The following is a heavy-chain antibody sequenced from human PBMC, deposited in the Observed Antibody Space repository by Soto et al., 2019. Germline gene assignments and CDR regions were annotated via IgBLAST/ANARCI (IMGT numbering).Heavy chain of an antibody. D-gene: IGHD2-15*01. J-gene: IGHJ4*02. CDR3: AHRPSYCSGGSCYSGFDY. CDR1: GFSLSTSGVG. Sequence: QITLKESGPTLVKPTQTLTLTCTFSGFSLSTSGVGVGWIRQPPGKALEWLALIYWDDDKRYSPSLKSRLTITKDTSKNQVVLTMTYTDPADTATYCCAHRPSYCSGGSCYSGFDYWGQGTLVTVSS. CDR2: IYWDDDK. V-gene: IGHV2-5*02.